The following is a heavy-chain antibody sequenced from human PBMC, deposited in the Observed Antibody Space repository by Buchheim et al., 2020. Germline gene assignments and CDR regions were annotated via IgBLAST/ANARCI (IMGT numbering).Heavy chain of an antibody. CDR2: IWSDGSHK. J-gene: IGHJ4*02. V-gene: IGHV3-33*01. Sequence: QVQLVESGGGVVQPGRSLRLSCAASGFTFTIYGMHWVRQAPGKGLEWVAVIWSDGSHKYYADSVKGRFTISRDNSKNTLYLQMNSLRAEDTAVYYCARVPPTITVAGIDYWGQGTL. D-gene: IGHD6-19*01. CDR3: ARVPPTITVAGIDY. CDR1: GFTFTIYG.